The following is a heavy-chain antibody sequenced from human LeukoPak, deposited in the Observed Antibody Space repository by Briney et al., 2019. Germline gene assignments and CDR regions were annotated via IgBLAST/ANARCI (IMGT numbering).Heavy chain of an antibody. CDR3: TRSGTRLGTDFDY. Sequence: GGSLRLSCAGSGFTFRSYAMDWVRQAPGKGLEWVSSINENSRYTYYADSVKGRFTISRDNAKNSLYLQMNSLRVEDTAVYYCTRSGTRLGTDFDYWGQGTLVTVSS. D-gene: IGHD3-16*01. CDR2: INENSRYT. CDR1: GFTFRSYA. J-gene: IGHJ4*02. V-gene: IGHV3-21*01.